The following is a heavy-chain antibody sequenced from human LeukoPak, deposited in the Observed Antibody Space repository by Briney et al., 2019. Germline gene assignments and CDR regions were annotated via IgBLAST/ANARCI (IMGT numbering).Heavy chain of an antibody. D-gene: IGHD3-22*01. Sequence: SVKVSCKASGGTFSNYAINWVRQAPGQGLDWMGGIIPMFATVNYAQKFQGRVTITTDESTNTAYMELSGLRSEDTAVYYCARNHDNTGYYDAYFDYWGQRTLVTLSP. J-gene: IGHJ4*02. CDR3: ARNHDNTGYYDAYFDY. CDR1: GGTFSNYA. V-gene: IGHV1-69*05. CDR2: IIPMFATV.